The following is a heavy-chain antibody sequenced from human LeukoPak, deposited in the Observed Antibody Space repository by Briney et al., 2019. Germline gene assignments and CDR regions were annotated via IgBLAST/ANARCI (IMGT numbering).Heavy chain of an antibody. D-gene: IGHD3-22*01. CDR3: ARCLYYYDSWGVIGGFDI. V-gene: IGHV3-30*04. Sequence: GGSLRLSCAASGFTFSSYAMHWVRQAPGKGLEWVALIPYDGSNKYYADSVKGRFTVSRDNSKNTLYLQMNSLRAEDTAVYYCARCLYYYDSWGVIGGFDIWGQGTMITVSS. J-gene: IGHJ3*02. CDR1: GFTFSSYA. CDR2: IPYDGSNK.